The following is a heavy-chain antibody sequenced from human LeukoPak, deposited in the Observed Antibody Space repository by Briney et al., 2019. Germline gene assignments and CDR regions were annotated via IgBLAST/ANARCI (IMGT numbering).Heavy chain of an antibody. J-gene: IGHJ3*02. D-gene: IGHD3-9*01. Sequence: PGGSLRLSCTASRITFGSYAMSWVRQAPGKGLEWVSAISGSGGSTYYADSVKGRFTISRDNAKNSLYLQMNSLRAEDTAVYYCARGLRYFDWLLDAFDIWGQGTMVTVSS. CDR3: ARGLRYFDWLLDAFDI. CDR2: ISGSGGST. V-gene: IGHV3-23*01. CDR1: RITFGSYA.